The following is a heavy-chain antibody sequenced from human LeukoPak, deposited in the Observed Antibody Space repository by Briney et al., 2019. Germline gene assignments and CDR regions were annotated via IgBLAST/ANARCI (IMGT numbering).Heavy chain of an antibody. CDR3: AKDLGRYRNNYFDY. V-gene: IGHV3-23*01. CDR2: ISGSGGNT. D-gene: IGHD1-26*01. J-gene: IGHJ4*02. CDR1: GFTFSNYA. Sequence: PGGSLRLSCAASGFTFSNYAMSWVRQAPGKGLEWVSAISGSGGNTYYAESVKGRFTISRDNSKNTLFLQMKSLRAEDTAVYYCAKDLGRYRNNYFDYWGQGTLVTVSS.